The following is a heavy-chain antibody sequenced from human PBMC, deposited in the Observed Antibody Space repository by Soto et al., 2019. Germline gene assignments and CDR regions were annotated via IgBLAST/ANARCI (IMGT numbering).Heavy chain of an antibody. CDR3: AKVGYSGYDLGFDP. CDR1: GFIFSSYA. V-gene: IGHV3-23*01. Sequence: EVQLLESGGGLVQPGGSLRLSCAASGFIFSSYAMSWVRQAPGKGLEWVSFISGSGGTTHYADSVKGRFTISRDISKNTLYLQMNSLRAEDTAVYYCAKVGYSGYDLGFDPWGQGTLVTVSS. D-gene: IGHD5-12*01. J-gene: IGHJ5*02. CDR2: ISGSGGTT.